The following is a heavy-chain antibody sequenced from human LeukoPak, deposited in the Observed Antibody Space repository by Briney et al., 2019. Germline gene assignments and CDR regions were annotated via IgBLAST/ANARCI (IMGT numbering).Heavy chain of an antibody. V-gene: IGHV1-18*01. J-gene: IGHJ4*02. CDR3: ARSSGIMGPTTPDY. CDR1: GYTFTSYS. D-gene: IGHD6-19*01. CDR2: ISSYNGNT. Sequence: ASVKVSCKASGYTFTSYSVTWVRQAPDQRLEWVGWISSYNGNTNYVQNLQGRFTMITDAFTNTAYMELRDLRSDDTAVYYCARSSGIMGPTTPDYWGQGTLVAVSS.